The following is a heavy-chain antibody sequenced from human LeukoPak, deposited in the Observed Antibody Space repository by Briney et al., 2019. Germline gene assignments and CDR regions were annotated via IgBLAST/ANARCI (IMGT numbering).Heavy chain of an antibody. V-gene: IGHV4-59*01. CDR2: IYYSGST. J-gene: IGHJ3*02. D-gene: IGHD2-2*01. CDR3: ARDTSWTMLFDI. Sequence: SETLFLTCTVSGGSISSYYWSWIRQPPGKGLEWIGYIYYSGSTNYNPSLKSRVTISVDTSKNQFSLKLSSVTAADTAVYYCARDTSWTMLFDIWGQGTMVTVSS. CDR1: GGSISSYY.